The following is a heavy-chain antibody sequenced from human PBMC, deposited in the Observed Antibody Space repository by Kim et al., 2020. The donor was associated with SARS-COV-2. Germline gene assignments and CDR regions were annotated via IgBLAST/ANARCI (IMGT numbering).Heavy chain of an antibody. V-gene: IGHV4-34*01. CDR3: ARAWMYSSSSRFDY. J-gene: IGHJ4*02. CDR2: INHSGST. CDR1: GGSFSGYY. Sequence: SETLSLTCAVYGGSFSGYYWSWIRQPPGKGLEWIGEINHSGSTNYNPSLKSGVTISVDTSKNQFSLKLSSVTAADTAVYYCARAWMYSSSSRFDYWGQGTLVTVSS. D-gene: IGHD6-6*01.